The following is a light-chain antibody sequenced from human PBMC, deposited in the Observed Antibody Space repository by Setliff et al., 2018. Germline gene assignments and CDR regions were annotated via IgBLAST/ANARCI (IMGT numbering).Light chain of an antibody. CDR1: SSDVGGYNY. CDR3: SSYAGSSTLYV. Sequence: QSAQTQPASVSGSPGQSITISCTGTSSDVGGYNYVSWYQQHPGKAPKLMIYDVSNRPSGVSNRFSGSKSANTASLTISGLQAEDEADYYCSSYAGSSTLYVFGTGTKVTVL. CDR2: DVS. V-gene: IGLV2-14*03. J-gene: IGLJ1*01.